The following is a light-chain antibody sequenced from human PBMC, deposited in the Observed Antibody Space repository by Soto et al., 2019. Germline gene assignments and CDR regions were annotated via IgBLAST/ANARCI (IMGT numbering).Light chain of an antibody. CDR1: QALSSSF. CDR2: DAS. J-gene: IGKJ1*01. V-gene: IGKV3-20*01. Sequence: EIVLTQSPASLCLSPGERATLACRTSQALSSSFLAWYQQKPGQAPRLLIYDASTRATDIPDRFSGSGSGTDFTLTISRLEPEDFAVYYCQQYGSSGTFGQGTKVDIK. CDR3: QQYGSSGT.